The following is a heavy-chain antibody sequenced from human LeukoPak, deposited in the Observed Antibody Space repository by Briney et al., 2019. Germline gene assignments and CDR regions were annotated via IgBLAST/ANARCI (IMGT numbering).Heavy chain of an antibody. V-gene: IGHV3-48*03. CDR2: ISSSGSTT. Sequence: PGGSLRLSCAASGFTFSSYEMSWVRQAPGKGLEWVSYISSSGSTTHYADSVKGRFTVPRDNAKNSLYLQMDSLRAEDTAVYYCAREGRSAGYCSGGSCYYFDYWGQGILVTVSS. CDR3: AREGRSAGYCSGGSCYYFDY. J-gene: IGHJ4*02. CDR1: GFTFSSYE. D-gene: IGHD2-15*01.